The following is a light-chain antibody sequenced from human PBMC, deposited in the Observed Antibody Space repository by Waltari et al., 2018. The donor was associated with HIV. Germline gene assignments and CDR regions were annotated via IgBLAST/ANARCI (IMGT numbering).Light chain of an antibody. CDR2: DAS. CDR3: QQRSNWPPWS. J-gene: IGKJ1*01. Sequence: EIVLTQSPVILSLSPGERATLSCWASQSVGSFLAWYQQRPGQSPSLLIYDASRRATGVQARFSGSGSGTNFTLTIKNLEPEDVAIYYCQQRSNWPPWSFGQGTRVDIK. CDR1: QSVGSF. V-gene: IGKV3-11*01.